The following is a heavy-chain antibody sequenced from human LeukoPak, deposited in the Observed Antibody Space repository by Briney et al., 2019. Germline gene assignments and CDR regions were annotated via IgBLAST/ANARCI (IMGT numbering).Heavy chain of an antibody. CDR1: GGSISSYY. CDR2: IYYSGST. Sequence: SETLSLTCTVSGGSISSYYWSWIRQPPGKGLERIGYIYYSGSTNYNPSLKSRVTISVDTSKNQFSLKLSSVTAADTAVYYCARRGTYYYDSSGSPYDWFDPWGQGTLVTVSS. D-gene: IGHD3-22*01. CDR3: ARRGTYYYDSSGSPYDWFDP. J-gene: IGHJ5*02. V-gene: IGHV4-59*08.